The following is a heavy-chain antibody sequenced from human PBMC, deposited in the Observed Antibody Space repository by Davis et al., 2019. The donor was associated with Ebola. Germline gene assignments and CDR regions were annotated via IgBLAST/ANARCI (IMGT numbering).Heavy chain of an antibody. V-gene: IGHV3-21*03. CDR3: ARERDGSGWGRFDH. D-gene: IGHD6-19*01. J-gene: IGHJ4*02. CDR2: TSSGTKYS. Sequence: GESLKISCAASGFTFSSYSMNWVRQAPGKRLEWVASTSSGTKYSHYAESVRGRFTISRDNAKNSLYLQMNSLRAEDTGFYYCARERDGSGWGRFDHWGQGTLVTVSS. CDR1: GFTFSSYS.